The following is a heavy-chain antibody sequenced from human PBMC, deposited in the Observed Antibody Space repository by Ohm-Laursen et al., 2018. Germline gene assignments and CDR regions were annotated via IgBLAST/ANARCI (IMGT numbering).Heavy chain of an antibody. CDR3: ARDREVTIFGVTIPQS. D-gene: IGHD3-3*01. V-gene: IGHV3-48*03. Sequence: SLRLSCTASQFPFSSYEMNWVRQAPGKGLEWVSYISSSGSTIYYADSVKGRFTISRDNAKNSLYLQMNSLRAEDTAVYYCARDREVTIFGVTIPQSWGQGTLVTVSS. CDR2: ISSSGSTI. J-gene: IGHJ5*02. CDR1: QFPFSSYE.